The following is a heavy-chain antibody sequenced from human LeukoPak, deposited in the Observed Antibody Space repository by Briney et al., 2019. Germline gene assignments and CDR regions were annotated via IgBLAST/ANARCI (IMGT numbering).Heavy chain of an antibody. CDR1: RDSIRSSNYY. CDR3: VRLFYYDSSGPPS. V-gene: IGHV4-39*01. CDR2: IYYSGST. D-gene: IGHD3-22*01. Sequence: SETLSLTCSVLRDSIRSSNYYWGWIRQPPRKGLEWIGSIYYSGSTYYNPSLEGRGTMSIDTSNNQFSLKLTSATATDTAVYYCVRLFYYDSSGPPSWGQGTLVTVSS. J-gene: IGHJ5*02.